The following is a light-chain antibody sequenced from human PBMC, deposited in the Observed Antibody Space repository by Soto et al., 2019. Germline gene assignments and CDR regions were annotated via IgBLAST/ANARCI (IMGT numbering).Light chain of an antibody. CDR1: QSVISN. CDR3: QQYSSWPPWT. Sequence: EIVMTQSPATLSLSPGERATLFCRASQSVISNLAWYQQKPGQAPRLLIYGASARATGIPARFSGSGSGTEFTLTISSLESEDSSFYYCQQYSSWPPWTFGQGTKVEIK. J-gene: IGKJ1*01. CDR2: GAS. V-gene: IGKV3-15*01.